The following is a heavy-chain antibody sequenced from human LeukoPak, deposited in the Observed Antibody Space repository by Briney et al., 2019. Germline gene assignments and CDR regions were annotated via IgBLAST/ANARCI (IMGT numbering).Heavy chain of an antibody. CDR2: IKSKTDGGTT. CDR1: GFTVSNAW. J-gene: IGHJ4*02. D-gene: IGHD3-10*01. CDR3: TTAPSYADY. Sequence: GGSLRLSCAASGFTVSNAWMSWVRQAPGRGLEWIGRIKSKTDGGTTDSAAHVTGRFTISRAPSKNTLYLQMNSLKTDDTAVYYCTTAPSYADYWGQGTLVTVSS. V-gene: IGHV3-15*01.